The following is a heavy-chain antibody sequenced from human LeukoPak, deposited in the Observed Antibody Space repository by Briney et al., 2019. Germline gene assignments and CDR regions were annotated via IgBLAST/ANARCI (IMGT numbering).Heavy chain of an antibody. CDR2: IYYSGST. D-gene: IGHD3-10*01. CDR1: GGSISSYY. V-gene: IGHV4-59*01. CDR3: ARVNYGSGSYYYYYYMDV. Sequence: SETLSLTCTVSGGSISSYYWSWIRQPPGKGLEWIGYIYYSGSTNYNPSLKGRVTISVDTSKNQFSLKLSSVTAADTAVYYCARVNYGSGSYYYYYYMDVWGKGTTVTISS. J-gene: IGHJ6*03.